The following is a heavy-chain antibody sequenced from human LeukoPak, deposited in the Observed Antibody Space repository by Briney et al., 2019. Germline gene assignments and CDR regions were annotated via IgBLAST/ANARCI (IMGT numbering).Heavy chain of an antibody. V-gene: IGHV3-53*01. Sequence: GGSLRLSCVDSGFTFSSYYMAWVRQAPGKGLEWVSVIYSGGSTYYADSVKGRFTISRDNAKNSLYLQMNSLRAEDTAVYFCAKERATTTSFDYWGQGTLVTVSS. J-gene: IGHJ4*02. CDR3: AKERATTTSFDY. CDR1: GFTFSSYY. D-gene: IGHD4-11*01. CDR2: IYSGGST.